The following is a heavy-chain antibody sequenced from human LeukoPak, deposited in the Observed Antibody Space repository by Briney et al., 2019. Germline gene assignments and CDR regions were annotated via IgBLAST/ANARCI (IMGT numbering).Heavy chain of an antibody. D-gene: IGHD2-15*01. Sequence: GASVKVSCKGSGYTFTSYGISWVRQAPGQGLEWMGWISAYNGNTNYAQKLQGRVTMTTDTSTSTAYMELRSLRSDDTAVYYCATPKTRILWKYYFDYWGQGTLVTVSS. J-gene: IGHJ4*02. V-gene: IGHV1-18*01. CDR2: ISAYNGNT. CDR3: ATPKTRILWKYYFDY. CDR1: GYTFTSYG.